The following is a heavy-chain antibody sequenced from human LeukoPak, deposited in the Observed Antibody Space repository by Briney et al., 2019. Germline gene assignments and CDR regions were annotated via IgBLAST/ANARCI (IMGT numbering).Heavy chain of an antibody. CDR1: GFTFSSYG. D-gene: IGHD6-19*01. Sequence: PGGSLRLSCAASGFTFSSYGMHWVRQAPGKGLEWVAFIRYDGSNKYYADSVKGRFTISRDNSKNTLYLQMNSLRAEDTAVYYCAKVGQQWLVLPSLFDYWGQGTLVTVSS. V-gene: IGHV3-30*02. CDR3: AKVGQQWLVLPSLFDY. CDR2: IRYDGSNK. J-gene: IGHJ4*02.